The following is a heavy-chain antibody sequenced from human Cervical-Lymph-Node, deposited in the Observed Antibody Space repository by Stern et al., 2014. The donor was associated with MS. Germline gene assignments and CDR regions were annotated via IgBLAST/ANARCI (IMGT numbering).Heavy chain of an antibody. CDR3: ARDLNSGELSFMLYYFDS. D-gene: IGHD3-16*02. J-gene: IGHJ4*02. V-gene: IGHV3-30-3*01. CDR1: GFIFGGYA. CDR2: LSYDGVNK. Sequence: QLVESGGGVVQPGGSVRLSCAASGFIFGGYAMSWVRQAPGKGLEWVALLSYDGVNKYYADSVKGRFTISRDTSKSTLYLRMTGLRPEDTAIYYCARDLNSGELSFMLYYFDSWGQGTLVTVSS.